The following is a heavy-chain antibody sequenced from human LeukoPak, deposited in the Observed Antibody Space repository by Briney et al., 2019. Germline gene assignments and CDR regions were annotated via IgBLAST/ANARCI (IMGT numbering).Heavy chain of an antibody. CDR3: ARHGNYYDSSGYNYYFDY. J-gene: IGHJ4*02. CDR1: GVSISSYY. Sequence: SETLSLTCTVSGVSISSYYWSWIRQPPGKGLEWIGNIYYSGSTKYNSSLKSRVTISVDTSKNHFSLKLSSVTAADTAVYYCARHGNYYDSSGYNYYFDYWGQGTLGTVSS. V-gene: IGHV4-59*08. CDR2: IYYSGST. D-gene: IGHD3-22*01.